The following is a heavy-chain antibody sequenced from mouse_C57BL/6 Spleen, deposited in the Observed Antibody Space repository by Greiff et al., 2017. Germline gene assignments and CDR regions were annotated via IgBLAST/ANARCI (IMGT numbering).Heavy chain of an antibody. Sequence: EVQLQESGPGLVKPSQSLSLTCSVSGYSITSGYYWNWIRQFPGNKLEWMGYISYDGSNNYNPSLKNRISITRDTSKNQFFLKLNSMTTEYTATYYCARSYDGYYGVAYRGQKTLVTVSA. J-gene: IGHJ3*01. D-gene: IGHD2-3*01. CDR2: ISYDGSN. V-gene: IGHV3-6*01. CDR3: ARSYDGYYGVAY. CDR1: GYSITSGYY.